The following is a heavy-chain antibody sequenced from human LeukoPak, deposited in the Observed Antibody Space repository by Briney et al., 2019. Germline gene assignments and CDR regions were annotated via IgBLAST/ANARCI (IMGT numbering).Heavy chain of an antibody. CDR1: GFTFDDYA. Sequence: GGSLRPSCAASGFTFDDYAMHWVRQAPGKGLEWVSGISWNSGSIGYADSVKGRFTISRDNAKNSLYLQMNSLRAEDTALYYCAAFGVVITYWGQGTLVTVSS. D-gene: IGHD3-3*01. V-gene: IGHV3-9*01. J-gene: IGHJ4*02. CDR3: AAFGVVITY. CDR2: ISWNSGSI.